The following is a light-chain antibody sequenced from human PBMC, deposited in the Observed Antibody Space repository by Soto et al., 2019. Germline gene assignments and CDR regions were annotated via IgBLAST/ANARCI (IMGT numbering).Light chain of an antibody. CDR3: QQYYSYPPT. Sequence: AIRMTQSPSSLSASTGDRVTITCRASQYITSYLAWYQQKPGKAPKLLIYAASTLQSGVPSRFSGSGSGTDFTLTITCLQSEDFETYYCQQYYSYPPTFGQGTKVDIK. J-gene: IGKJ1*01. V-gene: IGKV1-8*01. CDR2: AAS. CDR1: QYITSY.